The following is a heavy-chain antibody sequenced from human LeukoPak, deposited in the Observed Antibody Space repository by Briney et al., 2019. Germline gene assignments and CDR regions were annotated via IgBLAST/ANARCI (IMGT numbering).Heavy chain of an antibody. CDR2: AKSKADDGTT. D-gene: IGHD3-10*01. J-gene: IGHJ3*02. V-gene: IGHV3-15*01. Sequence: KPGGSLRLSCEASGFSFTNTWMSWVRQAPGKGLEWVGRAKSKADDGTTDYAAPVQGRFTISRDDSKNTLSLQTNSLKTEDTAVYYCATEGGSGSYYGDDAFDMWGQGTMVTVSS. CDR3: ATEGGSGSYYGDDAFDM. CDR1: GFSFTNTW.